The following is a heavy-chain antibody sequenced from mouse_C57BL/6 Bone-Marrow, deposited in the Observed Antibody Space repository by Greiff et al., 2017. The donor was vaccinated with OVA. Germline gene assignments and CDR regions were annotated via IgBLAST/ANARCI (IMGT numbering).Heavy chain of an antibody. CDR2: INPNNGGT. J-gene: IGHJ2*01. CDR1: GYTFTDYY. CDR3: ARLGDFSFDY. Sequence: EVKLQQSGPELVKPGASVRISCKSSGYTFTDYYMNWVKQSHGKSLEWIGDINPNNGGTSYNQKFKGKATLTVDKSSSTAYMELRSLTSEDSAVYYCARLGDFSFDYWGQGTTLTVSS. V-gene: IGHV1-26*01.